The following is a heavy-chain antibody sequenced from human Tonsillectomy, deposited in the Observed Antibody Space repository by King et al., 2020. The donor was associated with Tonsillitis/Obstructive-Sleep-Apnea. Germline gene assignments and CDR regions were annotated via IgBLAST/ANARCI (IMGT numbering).Heavy chain of an antibody. CDR1: GFTFDDYA. CDR2: ISWNSGSI. V-gene: IGHV3-9*01. Sequence: VQLVESGGGLVQPGRSLRLSCAASGFTFDDYAMHWVRQAPGKGLEWVSGISWNSGSIGYADSVKGRFTISRDNAKNSLYLQMNSLRAEDTALYYCAKETLYGSGRYDSFEIWGQGAMVTVSS. J-gene: IGHJ3*02. D-gene: IGHD3-10*01. CDR3: AKETLYGSGRYDSFEI.